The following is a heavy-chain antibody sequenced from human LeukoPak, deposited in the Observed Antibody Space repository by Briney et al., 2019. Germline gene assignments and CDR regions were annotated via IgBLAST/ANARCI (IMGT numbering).Heavy chain of an antibody. D-gene: IGHD1-26*01. CDR1: GGSISSSSYY. Sequence: SETPSLTCTVSGGSISSSSYYWGWIRQPPGKGLEWIGSIYYSGSTYYNPSLKSRVTISVDTSKNQFSLKLSSVTAADTAVYYCARGIMGPQAGEYWGQGTLVTVSS. V-gene: IGHV4-39*01. J-gene: IGHJ4*02. CDR3: ARGIMGPQAGEY. CDR2: IYYSGST.